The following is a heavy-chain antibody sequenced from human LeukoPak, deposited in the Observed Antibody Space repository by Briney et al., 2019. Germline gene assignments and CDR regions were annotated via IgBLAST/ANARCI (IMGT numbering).Heavy chain of an antibody. V-gene: IGHV5-51*01. J-gene: IGHJ5*02. D-gene: IGHD3-3*01. CDR2: IYPGDSDT. Sequence: GEPLKISCKGSGYSFTYYWIGWVRQMPGKGLEWMGIIYPGDSDTRYSPSFQGQVTISADKSISTAYLQWSSLKASDTAMYYCARHAPIFGDNWFDPWGQGTLVTASS. CDR3: ARHAPIFGDNWFDP. CDR1: GYSFTYYW.